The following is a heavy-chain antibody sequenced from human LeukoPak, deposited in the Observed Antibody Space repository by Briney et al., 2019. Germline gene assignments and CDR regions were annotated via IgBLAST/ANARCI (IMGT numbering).Heavy chain of an antibody. V-gene: IGHV3-11*04. CDR3: ARDGLGCSSTSCPSPFDY. D-gene: IGHD2-2*01. J-gene: IGHJ4*02. CDR1: GFTFSDYY. Sequence: PGGSLRLSCAASGFTFSDYYMSWIRQAPGKGLEWVSYISSSGSTIYYADSVKCRFTISRDKAKNSLYLQMNSLRAEDTAVYYCARDGLGCSSTSCPSPFDYWGQGTLVTVSS. CDR2: ISSSGSTI.